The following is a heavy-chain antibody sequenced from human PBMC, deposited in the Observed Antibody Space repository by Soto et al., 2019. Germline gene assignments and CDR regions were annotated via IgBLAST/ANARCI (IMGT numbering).Heavy chain of an antibody. V-gene: IGHV4-30-2*01. CDR2: IYQSGST. CDR1: GVSISSDGYS. Sequence: SETLSLTCAVSGVSISSDGYSWSWIRQLPGKGLEWIGFIYQSGSTYYNPSLKSRGTMSVDRSKNQFSLKLTSVTAADTAVYYCARAYYDFWTSYHYGMDVWGQGTTVTVSS. D-gene: IGHD3-3*01. J-gene: IGHJ6*02. CDR3: ARAYYDFWTSYHYGMDV.